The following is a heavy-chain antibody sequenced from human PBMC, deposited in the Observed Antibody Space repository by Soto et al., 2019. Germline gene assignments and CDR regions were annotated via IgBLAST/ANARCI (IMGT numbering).Heavy chain of an antibody. CDR1: GFTFSSYA. J-gene: IGHJ6*02. Sequence: EVQLLESGGGLVQPGGSLRLSCAASGFTFSSYAMSWVRQAPGKGLEWVSAISGSGGSTYYADSVKGRFTISRDNSKNTLYLQMNSLRAEDTAVYYCAKGRYCSSTSCYDYYYYGMDVWGQGTTVTVSS. CDR3: AKGRYCSSTSCYDYYYYGMDV. CDR2: ISGSGGST. D-gene: IGHD2-2*01. V-gene: IGHV3-23*01.